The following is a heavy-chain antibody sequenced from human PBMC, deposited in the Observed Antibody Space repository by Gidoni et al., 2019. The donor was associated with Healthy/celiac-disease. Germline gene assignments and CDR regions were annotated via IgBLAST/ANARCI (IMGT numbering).Heavy chain of an antibody. CDR3: ARRNYDILTGYYTFDY. V-gene: IGHV4-4*02. D-gene: IGHD3-9*01. CDR1: CGSISSSNW. J-gene: IGHJ4*02. Sequence: QVQLQESGPGLVRPSGTLSLTCAVSCGSISSSNWLRWVRQPPGKGLEWIGEIYHSGSTNYNTSLKSRVTISVDKSKNQFSLKLSSVTAADTAVYYCARRNYDILTGYYTFDYWGQGTLVTVSS. CDR2: IYHSGST.